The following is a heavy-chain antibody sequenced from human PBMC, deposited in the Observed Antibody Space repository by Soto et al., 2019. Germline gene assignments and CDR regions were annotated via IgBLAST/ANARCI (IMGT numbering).Heavy chain of an antibody. D-gene: IGHD3-3*01. CDR2: INPTDGSV. J-gene: IGHJ5*02. CDR3: ARDFGRHGAVDTTGWFDP. V-gene: IGHV1-46*02. CDR1: GYTFKSFY. Sequence: QVQLVQSGAEVKKPGASVKVSCTASGYTFKSFYMHWVRQAPGQGLEWIGMINPTDGSVRFAQKFQDRVTLTTDRPTSTVYMELSSLTREDTAVYFCARDFGRHGAVDTTGWFDPWGQGTLVTVSS.